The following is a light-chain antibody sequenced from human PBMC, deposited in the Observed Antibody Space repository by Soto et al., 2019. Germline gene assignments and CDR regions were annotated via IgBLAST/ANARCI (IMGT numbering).Light chain of an antibody. CDR3: QQYNSYPRT. V-gene: IGKV1-16*01. J-gene: IGKJ1*01. Sequence: DIQMTQSPSSLSVSVGDRVTITCRASQDIGSSLGWFQQKPGKAPKPLIYAASTLQVGVPSRFSSSGSGTDFILTISSLQPEDFATYYFQQYNSYPRTFGQGTKVEIK. CDR2: AAS. CDR1: QDIGSS.